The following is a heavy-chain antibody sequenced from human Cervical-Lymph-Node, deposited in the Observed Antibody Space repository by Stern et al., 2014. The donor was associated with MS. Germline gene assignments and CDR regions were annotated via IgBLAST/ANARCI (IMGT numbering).Heavy chain of an antibody. CDR3: ARGSDT. CDR2: IKEDGSET. J-gene: IGHJ5*02. CDR1: GFTISSYW. D-gene: IGHD2-15*01. Sequence: EDQLVESGGGLVQPGGSLRLSCAASGFTISSYWMNWVRQAPGKGLEWVANIKEDGSETYYVDSVKGRFTISRDNAKNSLYLQMNSLRAEDTAVYYCARGSDTWGQGTLVTVSS. V-gene: IGHV3-7*01.